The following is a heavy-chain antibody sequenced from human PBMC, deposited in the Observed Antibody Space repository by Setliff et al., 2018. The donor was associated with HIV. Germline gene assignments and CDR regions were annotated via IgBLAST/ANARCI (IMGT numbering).Heavy chain of an antibody. CDR3: ARSMGFKATTRLDF. D-gene: IGHD3-10*01. J-gene: IGHJ4*02. Sequence: GESLTISCQASGYSFTTLWIAWVRQMPGKGLEWMGMVFPDDSDTRYSPSFQGQVSMSADKSINTAYLQWSSLEASDTAVYYCARSMGFKATTRLDFWGPGTLVTVSS. V-gene: IGHV5-51*01. CDR1: GYSFTTLW. CDR2: VFPDDSDT.